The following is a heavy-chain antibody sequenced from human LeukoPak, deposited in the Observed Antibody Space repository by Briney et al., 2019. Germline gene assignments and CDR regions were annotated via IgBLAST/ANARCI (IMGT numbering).Heavy chain of an antibody. CDR3: ASDGYYDSSGYRKHDGFDI. J-gene: IGHJ3*02. CDR1: GFTVSTHY. CDR2: IYSGGIT. V-gene: IGHV3-66*01. Sequence: PGGSLRLSCAASGFTVSTHYMSWVRQAPGKGLEWVSLIYSGGITQYADSVKGRFSISRDNSKNTLYLQMTSLRAEDTAVYHCASDGYYDSSGYRKHDGFDIWGQGTLVTVSS. D-gene: IGHD3-22*01.